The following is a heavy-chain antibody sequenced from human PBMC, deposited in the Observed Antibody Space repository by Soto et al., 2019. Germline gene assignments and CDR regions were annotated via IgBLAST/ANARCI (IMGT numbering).Heavy chain of an antibody. V-gene: IGHV1-46*01. CDR3: ARGGIAAADL. CDR1: GYTFTSYY. D-gene: IGHD6-13*01. J-gene: IGHJ5*02. Sequence: GASVKVSCKASGYTFTSYYMHWVRQAPGQGLEWMGIINPSGGSTSYAQKFQGRVTMTRDTSTSTAYMELRSLRSDDTAVYYCARGGIAAADLWGQGTLVTVSS. CDR2: INPSGGST.